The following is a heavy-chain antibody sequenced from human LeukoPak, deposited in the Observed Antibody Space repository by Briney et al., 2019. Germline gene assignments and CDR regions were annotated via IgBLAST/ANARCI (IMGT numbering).Heavy chain of an antibody. CDR2: ISYDGSNK. V-gene: IGHV3-30*04. CDR1: GFTFSSYA. Sequence: GGSLRLSCAASGFTFSSYAMHWVRQAPGKGLGWVAVISYDGSNKYYADSVKGRFTISRDNSKNTLYLQMNSLRAEDTAVYYCARDVWFGEFAIDYWGQGTLVTVSS. D-gene: IGHD3-10*01. CDR3: ARDVWFGEFAIDY. J-gene: IGHJ4*02.